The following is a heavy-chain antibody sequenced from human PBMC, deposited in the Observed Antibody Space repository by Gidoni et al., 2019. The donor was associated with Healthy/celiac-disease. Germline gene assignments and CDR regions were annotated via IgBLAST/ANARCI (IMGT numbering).Heavy chain of an antibody. CDR3: ARQCAYSYGFRYYYCVMDV. J-gene: IGHJ6*02. CDR1: SYY. Sequence: SYYWGWIRQPPGKGLEWIGSIYYSGRTYYNPSLKSRVTISVDTSKNQFSLKLSSLTTAETAVYYCARQCAYSYGFRYYYCVMDVWGQGTTVTVSS. V-gene: IGHV4-39*01. CDR2: IYYSGRT. D-gene: IGHD5-18*01.